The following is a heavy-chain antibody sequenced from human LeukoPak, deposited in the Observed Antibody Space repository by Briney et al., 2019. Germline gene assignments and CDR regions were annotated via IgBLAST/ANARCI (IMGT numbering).Heavy chain of an antibody. CDR2: IYHSGCT. V-gene: IGHV4-4*02. D-gene: IGHD3-3*01. J-gene: IGHJ6*03. Sequence: SETLSLTCAVSGGSISSSNWWSWVRQPPGKGLEWIGEIYHSGCTNYNPSLKSRVTISVDTSKNQFSLKLSSVTAADTAVYYCARLAEPTRDFWSGYYSYYYYYYYMDVWGKGTTVTVSS. CDR1: GGSISSSNW. CDR3: ARLAEPTRDFWSGYYSYYYYYYYMDV.